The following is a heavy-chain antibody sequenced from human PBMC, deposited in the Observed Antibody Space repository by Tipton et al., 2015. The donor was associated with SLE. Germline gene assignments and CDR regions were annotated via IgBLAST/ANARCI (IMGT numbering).Heavy chain of an antibody. D-gene: IGHD3-22*01. CDR1: GYSFTIYW. CDR3: ARGHYYDSGGYPFDY. J-gene: IGHJ4*02. CDR2: IYPGDSDA. Sequence: VQLVQSGAEVKKPGESLKISCKGSGYSFTIYWIGWVRQIPGKGLEWMGIIYPGDSDARYSPSFQGQVIISADKSTSTAYLQWSSLKASDTAMYYCARGHYYDSGGYPFDYWGQGTLVTVSS. V-gene: IGHV5-51*01.